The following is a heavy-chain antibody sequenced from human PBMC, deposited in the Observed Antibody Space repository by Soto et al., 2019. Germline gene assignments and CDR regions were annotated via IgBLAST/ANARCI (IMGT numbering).Heavy chain of an antibody. CDR3: ARGGGRVATPWFDP. Sequence: PGGSMRLSCAASGLTFSSYDMHWVSQATGKGLEWVSAIGTAGDTYYPGSVKGRFTISRENAKNSLYLQMNSLRAGDTAVYYCARGGGRVATPWFDPWGQGTLVTVSS. J-gene: IGHJ5*02. CDR1: GLTFSSYD. CDR2: IGTAGDT. V-gene: IGHV3-13*04. D-gene: IGHD5-12*01.